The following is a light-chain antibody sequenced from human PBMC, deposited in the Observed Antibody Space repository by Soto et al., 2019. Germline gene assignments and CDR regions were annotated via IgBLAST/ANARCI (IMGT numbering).Light chain of an antibody. CDR1: SSNIGAGYD. Sequence: QSVLTQPPSVSGAPGQRVTISCTGSSSNIGAGYDVHWYQQLPGTAPKLLIYGNSNRPSGVPDRFSGSKSDTSASLAITGLQAEDEADYYCQSYDSSLSAHVFGTGTKVTVL. J-gene: IGLJ1*01. V-gene: IGLV1-40*01. CDR2: GNS. CDR3: QSYDSSLSAHV.